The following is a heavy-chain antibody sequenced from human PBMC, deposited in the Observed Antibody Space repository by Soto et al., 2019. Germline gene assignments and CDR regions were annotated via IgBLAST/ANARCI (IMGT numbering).Heavy chain of an antibody. V-gene: IGHV1-3*04. Sequence: VASVKVSCKASGFTFTGSSIHWVRQAPGQNLQWLGWIDTNNGRTKYSQSFQGRDTITRDTSASTAYIELNSLKSEDTVVYYCARGHWTQTLADYYLDSWAQGTLVTVSS. J-gene: IGHJ4*02. CDR3: ARGHWTQTLADYYLDS. D-gene: IGHD1-1*01. CDR2: IDTNNGRT. CDR1: GFTFTGSS.